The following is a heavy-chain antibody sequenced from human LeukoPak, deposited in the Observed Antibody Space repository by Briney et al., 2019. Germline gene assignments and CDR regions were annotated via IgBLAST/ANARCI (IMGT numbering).Heavy chain of an antibody. CDR3: ARLKDAVTIFDY. D-gene: IGHD4-17*01. CDR2: IKEDGSDK. CDR1: GFIFAHYW. J-gene: IGHJ4*02. Sequence: GGSLRLSCIASGFIFAHYWMSWVRQAPGKGLEWVASIKEDGSDKYYVDSVKGRFTISRDNTQNSLYVQMNSLRAEDTAVYYCARLKDAVTIFDYWGQGILVTVSS. V-gene: IGHV3-7*01.